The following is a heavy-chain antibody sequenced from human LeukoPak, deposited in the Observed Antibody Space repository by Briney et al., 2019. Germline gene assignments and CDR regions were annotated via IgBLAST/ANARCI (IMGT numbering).Heavy chain of an antibody. V-gene: IGHV3-21*01. D-gene: IGHD2-15*01. J-gene: IGHJ4*02. Sequence: GGSLRLSCAAYGFTFGSYSMNWVRQAPGKGLEWVSSISTSSDYIYYADSVKGRFTISRDNAENSLFLQVNSLRAEDTAVYYCARGCSGGSCYDYWGQGTLVTVSS. CDR1: GFTFGSYS. CDR2: ISTSSDYI. CDR3: ARGCSGGSCYDY.